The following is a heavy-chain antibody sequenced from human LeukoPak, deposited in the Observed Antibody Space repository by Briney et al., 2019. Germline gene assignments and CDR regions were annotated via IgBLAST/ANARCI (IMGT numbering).Heavy chain of an antibody. J-gene: IGHJ3*02. CDR1: GDSIKSYY. D-gene: IGHD3-10*01. V-gene: IGHV4-59*01. Sequence: SETLSLTCTVTGDSIKSYYWNWIRQPPGKGLEWVGFGHYTGSTFYNPSLKSRVTLSVDTSKNQFSLRLSSVTAADTAVYFCARWGEASALRVYAFDIWGQGTMVTVSS. CDR2: GHYTGST. CDR3: ARWGEASALRVYAFDI.